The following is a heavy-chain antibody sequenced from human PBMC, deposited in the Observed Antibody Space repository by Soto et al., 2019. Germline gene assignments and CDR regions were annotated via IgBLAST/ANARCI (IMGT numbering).Heavy chain of an antibody. D-gene: IGHD5-12*01. J-gene: IGHJ4*02. CDR2: IIPIFGTA. Sequence: SVKVSCKASGGTFSSYAISWVRQAPGQGLEWMGGIIPIFGTANYAQKFQGRVTITADESTSTAYMELSSLRSEDTAVYYCARGLIVATTNYYFDYCGQGXLVTVYS. CDR3: ARGLIVATTNYYFDY. V-gene: IGHV1-69*13. CDR1: GGTFSSYA.